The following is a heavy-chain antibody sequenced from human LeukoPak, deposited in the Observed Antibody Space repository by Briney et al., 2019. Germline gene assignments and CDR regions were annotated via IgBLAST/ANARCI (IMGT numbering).Heavy chain of an antibody. CDR3: ARVVVAATMTTVTTEGVS. CDR2: IYHSGST. D-gene: IGHD2-15*01. J-gene: IGHJ5*02. CDR1: GGSISSSNW. V-gene: IGHV4-4*02. Sequence: SETLSLTCAVSGGSISSSNWWSWVRQPPGKGLEWIGEIYHSGSTNYNPSLKSRVTISVDKSKNQFSLKLSSVTAADTAVYYCARVVVAATMTTVTTEGVSWGQGTLVTVSS.